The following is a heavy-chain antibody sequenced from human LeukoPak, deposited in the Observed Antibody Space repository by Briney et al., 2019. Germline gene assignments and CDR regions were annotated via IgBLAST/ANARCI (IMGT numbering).Heavy chain of an antibody. J-gene: IGHJ4*02. D-gene: IGHD2-15*01. CDR3: AKEPLCSGYFDY. Sequence: SETLSLTCAVSGASISSSYWSWIRQSPGKGLEWIGYIYHSGTTNYNPSLESRVTMSVDTSKNQFSLKLSSVTAADTAIYYCAKEPLCSGYFDYWAQGTLVTVSS. CDR2: IYHSGTT. V-gene: IGHV4-59*01. CDR1: GASISSSY.